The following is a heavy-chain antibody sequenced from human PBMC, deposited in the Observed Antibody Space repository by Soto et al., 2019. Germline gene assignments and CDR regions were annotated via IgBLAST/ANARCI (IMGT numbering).Heavy chain of an antibody. CDR3: ARGLEEYYDILTGYFPRAFDY. CDR1: GGSISSGGYY. Sequence: SETLSLTCTVSGGSISSGGYYWSWIRQHPGKGLEWIGYIYYSGSTYYNPSLKSRVTISVDTSKNQFSLKLSSVTAADTAVYYCARGLEEYYDILTGYFPRAFDYWGQGTLVTVSS. V-gene: IGHV4-31*03. CDR2: IYYSGST. J-gene: IGHJ4*02. D-gene: IGHD3-9*01.